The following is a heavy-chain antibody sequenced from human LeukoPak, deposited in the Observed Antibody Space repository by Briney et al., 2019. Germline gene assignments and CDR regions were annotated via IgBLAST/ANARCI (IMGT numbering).Heavy chain of an antibody. V-gene: IGHV3-30*02. CDR2: IWYDGSNK. Sequence: PGGSLRLSCAASGFTFSSYGMHWVRQAPGKGLEWVAFIWYDGSNKNYADSVKGRFTISRDNSKNTLYLQMNSLRAEDTAVYYXXXXXXXXXXXXXXWYASYYYYYYMDVWGKGTTVTVSS. CDR1: GFTFSSYG. J-gene: IGHJ6*03. CDR3: XXXXXXXXXXXXXWYASYYYYYYMDV. D-gene: IGHD6-13*01.